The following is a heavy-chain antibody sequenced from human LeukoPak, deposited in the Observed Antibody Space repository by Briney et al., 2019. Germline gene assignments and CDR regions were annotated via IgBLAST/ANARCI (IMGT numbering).Heavy chain of an antibody. V-gene: IGHV4-59*11. J-gene: IGHJ5*02. CDR3: ARVFARRSSRAYNWFDP. D-gene: IGHD6-6*01. CDR2: IYYTGST. Sequence: PSETLSLTCTVSGGSISSHYWSWIRQPPGKGLEWIGYIYYTGSTNYNPSLKSRVTISVDTSKNQFSLKLSSVTAADTAVYYCARVFARRSSRAYNWFDPWGQGTLVTVSS. CDR1: GGSISSHY.